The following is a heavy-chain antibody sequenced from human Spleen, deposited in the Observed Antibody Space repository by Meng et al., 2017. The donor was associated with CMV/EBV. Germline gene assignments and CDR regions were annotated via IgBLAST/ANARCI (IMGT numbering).Heavy chain of an antibody. CDR3: ARGKYYGGNSCFDY. D-gene: IGHD4-23*01. Sequence: SVKVSCKASGGTFSSYAISWVRQAPGQGLEWMGGIIPIFGTANYAQKFQGRVTITTDESTSTAYMELSSLRSDDTAVYYCARGKYYGGNSCFDYWGQGTLVTVSS. V-gene: IGHV1-69*05. CDR2: IIPIFGTA. CDR1: GGTFSSYA. J-gene: IGHJ4*02.